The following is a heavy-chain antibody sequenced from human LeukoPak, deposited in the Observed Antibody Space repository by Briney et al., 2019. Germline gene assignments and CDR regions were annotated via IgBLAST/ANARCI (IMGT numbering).Heavy chain of an antibody. CDR2: IYSGGTT. CDR1: GFTFSSYA. D-gene: IGHD6-19*01. Sequence: PGGSLRLSCAASGFTFSSYAMSWVRLAPGKGLEWVSLIYSGGTTYYADSVKGRFTISRDNAKNTLYLQMNSLRAEDTAVYYCARLRGWFDYWGQGTLVTVSS. CDR3: ARLRGWFDY. J-gene: IGHJ4*02. V-gene: IGHV3-53*01.